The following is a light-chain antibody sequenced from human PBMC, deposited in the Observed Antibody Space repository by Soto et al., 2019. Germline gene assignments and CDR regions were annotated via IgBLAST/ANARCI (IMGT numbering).Light chain of an antibody. CDR1: SSDVGGYNY. Sequence: QSALTQPASVCGSPGQSITISCTGTSSDVGGYNYVSWYQQHPVKAPKLMIYDVTNRPSGVSDRFSGSKSGNTASLTISGLQAEDEADYYCSSYTSSSTPYVFGTGTKVTVL. J-gene: IGLJ1*01. V-gene: IGLV2-14*03. CDR3: SSYTSSSTPYV. CDR2: DVT.